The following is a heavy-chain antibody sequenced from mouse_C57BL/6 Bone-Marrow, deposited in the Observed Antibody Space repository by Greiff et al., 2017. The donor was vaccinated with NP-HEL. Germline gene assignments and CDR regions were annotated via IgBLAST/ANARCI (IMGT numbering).Heavy chain of an antibody. V-gene: IGHV1-81*01. CDR1: GYTFTSYG. CDR3: ARNFYFDY. J-gene: IGHJ2*01. Sequence: VQLQQSGAELARPGASVKLSCKASGYTFTSYGISWVKQRTGQGLEWFGELYPRSGNTYYNEKFKGKATLTADKSSSTAYMQLRSLTSEDSAVYFCARNFYFDYWGQGTTLTVSS. CDR2: LYPRSGNT.